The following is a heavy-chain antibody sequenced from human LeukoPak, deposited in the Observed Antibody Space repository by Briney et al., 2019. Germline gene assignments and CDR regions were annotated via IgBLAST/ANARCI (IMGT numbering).Heavy chain of an antibody. Sequence: GGSLRLFCAASGFTFSSYAMSWVRQAPGKGLEWVSAISGSGGSTYYADSVKGRFTISRDNSKNTLYLQMNSLRAEDTAVYYCAKDQGEVRFSPGYWGQGTLVTVSS. CDR1: GFTFSSYA. D-gene: IGHD3-3*01. CDR3: AKDQGEVRFSPGY. CDR2: ISGSGGST. J-gene: IGHJ4*02. V-gene: IGHV3-23*01.